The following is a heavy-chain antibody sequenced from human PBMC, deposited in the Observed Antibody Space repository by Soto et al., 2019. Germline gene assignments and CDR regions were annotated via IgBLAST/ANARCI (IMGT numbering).Heavy chain of an antibody. J-gene: IGHJ6*02. Sequence: PGGSLRLSCAASGFTFSSYSMNWVRQAPGKGLEWVSSISSSSSYIYYADSVKGRFTISRDNAKNSLYLQMNSLRAEDTAVYYCASYEDLTGYYKYYYYYGMGVWGQGTTVTVSS. D-gene: IGHD3-9*01. V-gene: IGHV3-21*01. CDR2: ISSSSSYI. CDR1: GFTFSSYS. CDR3: ASYEDLTGYYKYYYYYGMGV.